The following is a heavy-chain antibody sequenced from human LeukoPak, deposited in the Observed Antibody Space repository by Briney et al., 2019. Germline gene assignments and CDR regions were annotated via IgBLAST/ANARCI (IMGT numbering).Heavy chain of an antibody. J-gene: IGHJ4*02. V-gene: IGHV3-33*01. Sequence: PGGSLRLSCAASGFTFSSYGMHWVRQAPGKGLEWVAVIWYDGSNKYYADSVKGRFTISGDNSKNTLYLQMNSLRAEDTAVYYCARAGRFLEWLSYDYWGQGTLVTVSS. CDR3: ARAGRFLEWLSYDY. CDR1: GFTFSSYG. CDR2: IWYDGSNK. D-gene: IGHD3-3*01.